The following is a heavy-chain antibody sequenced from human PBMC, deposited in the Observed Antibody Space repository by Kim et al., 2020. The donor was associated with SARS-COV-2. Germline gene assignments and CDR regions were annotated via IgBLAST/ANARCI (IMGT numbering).Heavy chain of an antibody. CDR2: INPSGDST. D-gene: IGHD2-15*01. J-gene: IGHJ4*02. CDR3: ARDGPEYCSGGSCYYFDY. Sequence: ASVKVSCKASGYTFTSYYMHWVRQAPGQGLEWMGIINPSGDSTSYAQKFQGRVTMTRDTSTSTVYMELSSLRSEDTAVYYCARDGPEYCSGGSCYYFDYWGQGTLVTVSS. CDR1: GYTFTSYY. V-gene: IGHV1-46*01.